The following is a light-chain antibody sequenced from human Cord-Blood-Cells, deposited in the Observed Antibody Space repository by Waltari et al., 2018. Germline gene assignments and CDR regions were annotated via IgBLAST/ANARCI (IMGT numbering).Light chain of an antibody. CDR1: SSDVGSYNL. J-gene: IGLJ3*02. Sequence: QSALTQPSSVSGSPGQSITISCTGTSSDVGSYNLVSWYQQHPGKAPKLWIYEVSNRPSGVFNRFSGSKSGSTASLTISGLQAEDEADSYCCSYAGSSTWVFGGGTKLTVL. CDR2: EVS. V-gene: IGLV2-23*02. CDR3: CSYAGSSTWV.